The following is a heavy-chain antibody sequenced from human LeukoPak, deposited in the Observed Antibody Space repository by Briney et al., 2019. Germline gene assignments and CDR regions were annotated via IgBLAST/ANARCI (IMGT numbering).Heavy chain of an antibody. CDR3: ASTACTTSCYTGEGFDY. V-gene: IGHV3-74*01. D-gene: IGHD2-2*02. CDR1: GFTFSSYD. Sequence: GGSLRLSCAASGFTFSSYDMHWVRQAPGKGLVWVSHINTDGSSTNYADSVKGRFTISRDNAKNTLYLQMNSLRAEDTAVYYCASTACTTSCYTGEGFDYWGQGTLVTVSS. CDR2: INTDGSST. J-gene: IGHJ4*02.